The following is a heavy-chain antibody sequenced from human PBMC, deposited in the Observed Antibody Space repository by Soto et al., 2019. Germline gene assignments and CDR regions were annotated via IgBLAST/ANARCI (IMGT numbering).Heavy chain of an antibody. J-gene: IGHJ1*01. CDR1: GGSISSGDYY. Sequence: QVQLQESGPGLVKPSQTLSLTCTVSGGSISSGDYYWSWIRQPPGKGLEWIGYIYYSGSTYYNPCLKSRVTISVDTSKNQFSLKLSSVTAAGTAVYYCARDGFGGGQRREYFQHWGQGTLFTVSS. CDR3: ARDGFGGGQRREYFQH. D-gene: IGHD3-10*01. CDR2: IYYSGST. V-gene: IGHV4-30-4*01.